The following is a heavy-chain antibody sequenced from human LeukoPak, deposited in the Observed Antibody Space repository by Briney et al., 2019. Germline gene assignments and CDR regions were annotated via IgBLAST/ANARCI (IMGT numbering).Heavy chain of an antibody. Sequence: LGGSRILSCAASGFTFTRHCMSWVRPAQGKGLEWVANIKQDGSQKYYVDSVKGRFTISRDNAKNSLYLQMNSLRAEDTVVYYGARDDCSSISCYHNWFDPWGQGTLVTVSS. CDR3: ARDDCSSISCYHNWFDP. J-gene: IGHJ5*02. D-gene: IGHD2-2*01. V-gene: IGHV3-7*01. CDR2: IKQDGSQK. CDR1: GFTFTRHC.